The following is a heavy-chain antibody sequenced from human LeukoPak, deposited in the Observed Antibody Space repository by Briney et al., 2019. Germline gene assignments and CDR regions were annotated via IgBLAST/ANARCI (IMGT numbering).Heavy chain of an antibody. CDR2: IRYDGSNK. CDR3: AKDRHAPGRYCSSTSCFPFDS. CDR1: GFTFSSYG. Sequence: GGSLRLSCAASGFTFSSYGMRWVRQAPGKGLEWVAFIRYDGSNKYYADSVKGRFTISRDNSKNTLYLQMNSLRAEDTAMYYCAKDRHAPGRYCSSTSCFPFDSWGQGTLVTVSS. J-gene: IGHJ5*01. V-gene: IGHV3-30*02. D-gene: IGHD2-2*01.